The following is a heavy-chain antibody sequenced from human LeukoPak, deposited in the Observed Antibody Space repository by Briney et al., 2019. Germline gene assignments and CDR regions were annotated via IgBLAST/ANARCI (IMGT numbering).Heavy chain of an antibody. CDR1: GFTFSSYS. CDR3: ARVLLWFGEFDP. J-gene: IGHJ5*02. D-gene: IGHD3-10*01. V-gene: IGHV3-21*01. CDR2: ISSSSSYI. Sequence: GGSLRLSCAASGFTFSSYSMNWVRQAPGKGLEWVSSISSSSSYIYYADSVKGRFTISRDNAKNSLYLQMNSLRAEDTAVYYCARVLLWFGEFDPWGQGTLVTVSS.